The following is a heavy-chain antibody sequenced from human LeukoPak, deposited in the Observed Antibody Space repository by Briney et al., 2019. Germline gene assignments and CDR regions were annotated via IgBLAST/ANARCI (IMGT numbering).Heavy chain of an antibody. V-gene: IGHV1-18*01. CDR1: GYVFNSYS. CDR2: VSAKNGDT. CDR3: ARGLGGSAAYHF. D-gene: IGHD3-10*01. J-gene: IGHJ4*02. Sequence: GASVKVSCKASGYVFNSYSFSWVRQAPGQGLEWMGWVSAKNGDTNYAQRFEDRITMTTDTSTTTVYMELRSLRFDDTAVYYCARGLGGSAAYHFWGQGTLVTVSS.